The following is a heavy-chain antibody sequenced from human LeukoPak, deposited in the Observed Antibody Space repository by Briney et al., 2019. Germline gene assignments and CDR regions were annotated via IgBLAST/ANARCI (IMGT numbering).Heavy chain of an antibody. D-gene: IGHD1-26*01. Sequence: ASVKLSCDASGYTFTSYGISWVRQPPGQGLEWMGWTSAYNGNTNYAQKHQGRVTMTTATSTSTDYMELRSLSSDDTAAYYYARFPGGSPLDFWCQGTRVIVSS. CDR2: TSAYNGNT. V-gene: IGHV1-18*01. CDR1: GYTFTSYG. CDR3: ARFPGGSPLDF. J-gene: IGHJ4*02.